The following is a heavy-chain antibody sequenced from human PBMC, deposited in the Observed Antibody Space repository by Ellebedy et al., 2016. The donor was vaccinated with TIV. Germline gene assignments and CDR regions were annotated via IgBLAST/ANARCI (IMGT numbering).Heavy chain of an antibody. V-gene: IGHV1-8*01. CDR2: MNPNTGNT. CDR3: ARVDGTSLDY. CDR1: GYTFSTYD. Sequence: AASVKASCKASGYTFSTYDITWVRQATGQGLEWMGWMNPNTGNTGFAQKFQGRVTMTRNSSIKTAYMEMSSLRSEDTAVYYCARVDGTSLDYWGRGTLVTVSS. J-gene: IGHJ4*02. D-gene: IGHD1/OR15-1a*01.